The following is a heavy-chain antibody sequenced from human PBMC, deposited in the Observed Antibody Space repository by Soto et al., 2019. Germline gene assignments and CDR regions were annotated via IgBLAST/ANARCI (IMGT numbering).Heavy chain of an antibody. J-gene: IGHJ6*02. D-gene: IGHD3-3*01. CDR3: ARVLYYDFWSGSGPMDV. V-gene: IGHV4-38-2*01. CDR1: GYSISSGYY. CDR2: IYHSGST. Sequence: SETLSLTCAVSGYSISSGYYWGWIRQPPGKGLEWIGSIYHSGSTYYNPSLKSRVTISVDTSKNQFSLKLSSVTAADTAVYYCARVLYYDFWSGSGPMDVWGQGXTVTVYS.